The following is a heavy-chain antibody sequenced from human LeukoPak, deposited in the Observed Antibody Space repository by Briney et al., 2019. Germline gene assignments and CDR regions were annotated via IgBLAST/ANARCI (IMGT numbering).Heavy chain of an antibody. J-gene: IGHJ4*02. CDR2: IYHGGST. D-gene: IGHD3-9*01. CDR1: GGSISSYY. CDR3: ARQDYDILSGAGFDY. Sequence: KPSETLSLTCTVSGGSISSYYWSWIRQPPGKGLEWIGYIYHGGSTYYNPSLKSRVTISVDRSKNQFSLKLSSVTAADTAVYYCARQDYDILSGAGFDYWGRGTLVTVSS. V-gene: IGHV4-59*08.